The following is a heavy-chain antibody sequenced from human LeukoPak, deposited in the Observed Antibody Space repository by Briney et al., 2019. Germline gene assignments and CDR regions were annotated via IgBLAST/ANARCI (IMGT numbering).Heavy chain of an antibody. CDR3: AKDRRPYYGSGSYPYYFDY. Sequence: PGGALRLSCAVSGFTFRHYAMTWARQAPGKGLEWVSAISGSGGSTYYADSVKGRFTISRDNSKNTLYLQMNSLRAEDTAVYYCAKDRRPYYGSGSYPYYFDYWGQGTLVTVSS. J-gene: IGHJ4*02. V-gene: IGHV3-23*01. CDR2: ISGSGGST. D-gene: IGHD3-10*01. CDR1: GFTFRHYA.